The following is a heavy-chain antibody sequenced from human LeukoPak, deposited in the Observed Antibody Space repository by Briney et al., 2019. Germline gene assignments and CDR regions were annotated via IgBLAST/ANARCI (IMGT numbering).Heavy chain of an antibody. J-gene: IGHJ5*02. Sequence: GASVKVSCKASGYTFTSYYMHWVRQAPGQGLEWMGIINPSGGSTSYAQKFQGRVTMTRDTSTSTVYMELSSLRSGDTAVYYCARDPFGYCSSTSCWNNWFDPWGQGTLVTVSS. CDR1: GYTFTSYY. CDR2: INPSGGST. CDR3: ARDPFGYCSSTSCWNNWFDP. V-gene: IGHV1-46*01. D-gene: IGHD2-2*01.